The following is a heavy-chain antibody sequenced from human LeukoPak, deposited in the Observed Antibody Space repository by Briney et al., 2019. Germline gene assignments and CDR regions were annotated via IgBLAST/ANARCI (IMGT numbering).Heavy chain of an antibody. CDR1: EFTFSRSW. V-gene: IGHV3-74*01. Sequence: GGSLRLSCAASEFTFSRSWVHWVRQAPGKGLVWVSRINDDGSTTSYADSVKGRFTISRDNAKKTLFLQMNSLRAEDTGVYYCARGPAANSGNYYVGDYWGQGTLVTVSS. D-gene: IGHD1-26*01. CDR3: ARGPAANSGNYYVGDY. J-gene: IGHJ4*02. CDR2: INDDGSTT.